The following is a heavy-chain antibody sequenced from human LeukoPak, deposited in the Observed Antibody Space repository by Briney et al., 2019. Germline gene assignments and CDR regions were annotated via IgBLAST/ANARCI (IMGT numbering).Heavy chain of an antibody. J-gene: IGHJ4*02. Sequence: PGGSLRLSCTVSGFTVSSNSWSWVRQAPGKGLEWVSFIYSGGNTHYSDSVKGRFTISRDNSKNTLYLQMNSPRAEDTAIYYCARRAGGYSHPYDYWGQGTLVTVSS. CDR1: GFTVSSNS. V-gene: IGHV3-53*01. CDR2: IYSGGNT. CDR3: ARRAGGYSHPYDY. D-gene: IGHD5-18*01.